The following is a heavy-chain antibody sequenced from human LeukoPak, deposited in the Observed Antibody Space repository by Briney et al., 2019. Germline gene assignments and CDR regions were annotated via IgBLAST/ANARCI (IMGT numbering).Heavy chain of an antibody. J-gene: IGHJ4*02. D-gene: IGHD6-19*01. CDR3: ARQGSSGWSPDY. V-gene: IGHV4-61*05. CDR1: GGSISNSNYC. Sequence: PSETLSLTCTVSGGSISNSNYCWGWIRQSPGKGLEWIGYIYYSGSTNYNPSLKSRVTISVDTSKNQFSLKLSSVTAADTAVYYCARQGSSGWSPDYWGQGTLVTVSS. CDR2: IYYSGST.